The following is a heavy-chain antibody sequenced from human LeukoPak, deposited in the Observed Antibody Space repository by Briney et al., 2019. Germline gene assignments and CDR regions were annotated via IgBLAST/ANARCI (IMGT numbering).Heavy chain of an antibody. CDR1: GYTFTDYY. CDR3: ARDLAFGEMVTNRGAFDI. D-gene: IGHD5-24*01. V-gene: IGHV1-2*02. Sequence: GPSVKVSCKASGYTFTDYYMHWVRQAPGQGLEWMGWINPKSGGTNYAQKFQGRVTMTRDTSISTAYMELSRLRSDDTAVFYCARDLAFGEMVTNRGAFDIWGQGTMVTVSS. CDR2: INPKSGGT. J-gene: IGHJ3*02.